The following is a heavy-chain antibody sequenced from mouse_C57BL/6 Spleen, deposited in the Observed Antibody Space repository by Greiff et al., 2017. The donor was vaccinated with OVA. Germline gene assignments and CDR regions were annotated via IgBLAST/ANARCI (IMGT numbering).Heavy chain of an antibody. CDR2: INPDSSTI. V-gene: IGHV4-1*01. Sequence: EVKLVESGGGLVQPGGSLKLSCAASGIDFSRYWMSWVRRAPGKGLEWIGEINPDSSTINYAPSLKDKFIISRDNAKNTLYLQMSKVRSEDTALYYCARTLYDYDGLHWYFDVWGTGTTVTVSS. J-gene: IGHJ1*03. CDR3: ARTLYDYDGLHWYFDV. D-gene: IGHD2-4*01. CDR1: GIDFSRYW.